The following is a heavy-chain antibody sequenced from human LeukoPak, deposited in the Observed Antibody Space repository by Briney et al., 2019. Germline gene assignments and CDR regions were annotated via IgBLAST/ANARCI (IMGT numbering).Heavy chain of an antibody. J-gene: IGHJ6*03. CDR2: ISWDGGTT. Sequence: GGSLRLSCAASGFTFSSYGMHWVRQAPGKGLEWVSLISWDGGTTYYADSVEGRFTISRDNSKNSLFLQMNSLRPEDSALYYCSRGVVIDFYYYYMDVWGKGTTVTVSS. V-gene: IGHV3-43D*03. CDR3: SRGVVIDFYYYYMDV. CDR1: GFTFSSYG. D-gene: IGHD3-10*01.